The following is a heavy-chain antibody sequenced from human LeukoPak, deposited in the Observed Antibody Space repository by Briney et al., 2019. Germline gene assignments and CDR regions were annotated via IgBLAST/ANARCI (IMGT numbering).Heavy chain of an antibody. V-gene: IGHV3-23*01. D-gene: IGHD2-15*01. CDR1: GFIFSSCA. J-gene: IGHJ4*02. CDR3: AKAPERSCNGASCYPLDY. Sequence: GGSLRLFCAASGFIFSSCAVTWVRQAPGKGPEWLSSKTERGGNTYSADSVRGRFTISRDNPKNTLYLQMNSMRVEDTPVYYCAKAPERSCNGASCYPLDYWGQGTLVTVSS. CDR2: KTERGGNT.